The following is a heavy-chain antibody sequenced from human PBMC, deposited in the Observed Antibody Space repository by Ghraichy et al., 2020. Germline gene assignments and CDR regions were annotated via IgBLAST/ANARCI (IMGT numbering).Heavy chain of an antibody. D-gene: IGHD1/OR15-1a*01. V-gene: IGHV3-23*01. CDR2: ISGSGATT. CDR3: ANYGHDWNTG. J-gene: IGHJ4*02. Sequence: GGSLRLSCAASGFRFSSYAMSWVRQAPGKGLEWVSSISGSGATTYYADSVKGRFTISRDNSGNTLDLQMNSLRAEDTAVYYCANYGHDWNTGWGQGTLVTVSS. CDR1: GFRFSSYA.